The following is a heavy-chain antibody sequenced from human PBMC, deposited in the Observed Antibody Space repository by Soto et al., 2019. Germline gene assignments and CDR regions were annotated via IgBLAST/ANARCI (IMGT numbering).Heavy chain of an antibody. J-gene: IGHJ6*02. V-gene: IGHV1-69*13. Sequence: SVKVSFKASGGTFSSCAISWVRQAPGQGLEWMGGIIPIFGTANYAQKFQGRVTITADESTSTAYMELSSLRSEDTAVYYCARERNTGYSSSWNPGYYGMDVWGQGTTVTVSS. D-gene: IGHD6-13*01. CDR3: ARERNTGYSSSWNPGYYGMDV. CDR1: GGTFSSCA. CDR2: IIPIFGTA.